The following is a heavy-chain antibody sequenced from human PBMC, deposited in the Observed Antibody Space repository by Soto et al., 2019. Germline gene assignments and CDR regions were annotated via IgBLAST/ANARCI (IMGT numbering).Heavy chain of an antibody. Sequence: HPGGSLRLSCAASGFTFSSYAMSWVRQAPGKGLEWVSAISGSGGSTYYADSVKGRFTISRDNSKNTLYLQMNSLRAEDTAVYYCARGGAWYSSRAYYYGMDVWGQGTTVTVSS. CDR3: ARGGAWYSSRAYYYGMDV. CDR2: ISGSGGST. CDR1: GFTFSSYA. J-gene: IGHJ6*02. D-gene: IGHD6-13*01. V-gene: IGHV3-23*01.